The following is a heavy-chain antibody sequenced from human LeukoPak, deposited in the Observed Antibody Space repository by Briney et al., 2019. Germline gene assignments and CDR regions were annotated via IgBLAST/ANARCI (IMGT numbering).Heavy chain of an antibody. J-gene: IGHJ4*02. CDR1: GFTFADYA. Sequence: PGGSLRLSCAASGFTFADYAMHWVRQTPGKGLEWVSGISWNSGNIDYADSVKGRFTISRDNAKNSLYLQMNSLRAEDTAVYYCAKDTTMAPYWGQGTLVTVSS. CDR2: ISWNSGNI. V-gene: IGHV3-9*01. CDR3: AKDTTMAPY. D-gene: IGHD3-10*01.